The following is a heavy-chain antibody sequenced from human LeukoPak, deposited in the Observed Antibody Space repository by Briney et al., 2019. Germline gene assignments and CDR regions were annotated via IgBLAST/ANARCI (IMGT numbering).Heavy chain of an antibody. J-gene: IGHJ5*02. CDR3: ARLNSNWFDP. V-gene: IGHV3-21*01. CDR1: GFTFSSYT. CDR2: ISSSSSYI. Sequence: PGGSLRLSCAASGFTFSSYTMNWVRKAPGKGLEWVSSISSSSSYIYYADSVKGRFTISRDNAKNSLYLQMNSLRAEDTAVYYCARLNSNWFDPWGQGTLVTVSS. D-gene: IGHD2/OR15-2a*01.